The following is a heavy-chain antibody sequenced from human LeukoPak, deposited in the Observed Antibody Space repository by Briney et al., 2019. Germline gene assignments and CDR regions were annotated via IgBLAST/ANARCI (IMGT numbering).Heavy chain of an antibody. J-gene: IGHJ4*02. V-gene: IGHV1-46*01. CDR2: INPSGGST. D-gene: IGHD5-12*01. Sequence: ASVKVSCKASGYTFTSYYMHWVRQAPGQGLEWMGIINPSGGSTSYAQKFQGRVTMTRDTSTSTVYMELSSLRSEDTAVYYCAREELMGLGYSGYAGDYWGQGTLVTVSS. CDR3: AREELMGLGYSGYAGDY. CDR1: GYTFTSYY.